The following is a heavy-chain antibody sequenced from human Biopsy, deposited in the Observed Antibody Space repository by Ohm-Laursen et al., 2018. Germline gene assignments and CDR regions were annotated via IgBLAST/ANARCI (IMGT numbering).Heavy chain of an antibody. CDR1: GGTFINYG. CDR3: ATKLTGYFHH. V-gene: IGHV1-69*13. D-gene: IGHD3-9*01. CDR2: NIPILGTG. J-gene: IGHJ1*01. Sequence: VKISCKAPGGTFINYGVNWVRQAPGQGLEWLGGNIPILGTGNYAHQFQDRVTVVADTSTSTATMELRSLRSDDTAVYYCATKLTGYFHHWGQGTLVIVSS.